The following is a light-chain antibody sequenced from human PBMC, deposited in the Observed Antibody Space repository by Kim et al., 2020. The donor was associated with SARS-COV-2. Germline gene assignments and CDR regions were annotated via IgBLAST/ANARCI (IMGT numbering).Light chain of an antibody. V-gene: IGLV4-69*01. CDR2: LNSDGSH. Sequence: QLVLTQSPSASASLGASVKLTCTLSSGHSSYAIAWHQQQPEKGPRYLMRLNSDGSHRKGDGIPDRFSGSSSGAERYLTISSLQSEDETDYYCQTWGSGIVVFGRGTQLTVL. CDR3: QTWGSGIVV. J-gene: IGLJ2*01. CDR1: SGHSSYA.